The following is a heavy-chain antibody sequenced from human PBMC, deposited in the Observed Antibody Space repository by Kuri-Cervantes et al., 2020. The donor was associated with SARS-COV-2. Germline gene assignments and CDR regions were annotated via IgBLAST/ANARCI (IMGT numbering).Heavy chain of an antibody. D-gene: IGHD2-2*03. CDR1: GYTFTGYY. V-gene: IGHV1-2*02. J-gene: IGHJ4*02. CDR3: ARVVSLGYCSSTSCYELDY. Sequence: ASVKVSCKASGYTFTGYYMHWVRQAPGQGLEWMGWINPNSGGTNYAQKFQGRVTMTRDTSISTAYMELSRLRSDDTAVYYCARVVSLGYCSSTSCYELDYWGQGTLVTVSS. CDR2: INPNSGGT.